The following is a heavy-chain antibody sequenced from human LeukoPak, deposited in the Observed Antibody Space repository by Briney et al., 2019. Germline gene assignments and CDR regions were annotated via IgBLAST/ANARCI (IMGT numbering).Heavy chain of an antibody. J-gene: IGHJ4*02. CDR3: ASLRGDNWNYYDY. V-gene: IGHV4-4*07. D-gene: IGHD1-20*01. CDR1: GGSIRSYY. Sequence: SETLSLTCSVSGGSIRSYYWSWIRQTAGKGLEWIGRIYSSGSTNYKPSLKSRVTMSVDMSKNQFSLKLSSVTAAETAVYYCASLRGDNWNYYDYWGQGILVTVSS. CDR2: IYSSGST.